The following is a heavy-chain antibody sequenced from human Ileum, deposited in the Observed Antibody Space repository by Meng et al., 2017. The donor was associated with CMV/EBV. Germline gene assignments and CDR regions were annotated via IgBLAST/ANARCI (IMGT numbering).Heavy chain of an antibody. D-gene: IGHD2-2*01. CDR2: ISWNSGSI. Sequence: SLKISCAASGFTFDDYAMHWVRQAPGKGLEWVSGISWNSGSIGYADSVKGRFTISRDNAKNSLYLQMNSLRAEDTALYYCAKGSRHIVVVPAASSYYYGMDVWGQGTTVTVSS. V-gene: IGHV3-9*01. J-gene: IGHJ6*02. CDR1: GFTFDDYA. CDR3: AKGSRHIVVVPAASSYYYGMDV.